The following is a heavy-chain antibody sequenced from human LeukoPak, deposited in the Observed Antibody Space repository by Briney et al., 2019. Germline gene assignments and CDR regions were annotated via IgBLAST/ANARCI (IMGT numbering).Heavy chain of an antibody. V-gene: IGHV3-33*01. Sequence: GRSLRLSCAASGFTFSSHGMHWVRQAPGKGLEWVAVIWYDGSNKYYADSVKGRFTISRDNSKNTLYLQMNSLRAEDTAVYYCARADNYDILTALDYWGQGTLVTVSS. CDR1: GFTFSSHG. CDR2: IWYDGSNK. J-gene: IGHJ4*02. CDR3: ARADNYDILTALDY. D-gene: IGHD3-9*01.